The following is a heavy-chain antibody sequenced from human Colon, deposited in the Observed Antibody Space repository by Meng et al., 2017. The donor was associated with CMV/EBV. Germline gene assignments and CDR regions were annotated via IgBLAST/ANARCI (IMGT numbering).Heavy chain of an antibody. D-gene: IGHD3-10*01. CDR1: GLTFSDYA. CDR3: VTDHFYGSGTSGYFDS. CDR2: TSYNGHNT. J-gene: IGHJ4*02. V-gene: IGHV3-23*01. Sequence: GESLKISCVASGLTFSDYAMGWVRQAPGKGLEWVSATSYNGHNTYYADSVRGRFTVSRDNSRNTLFLQVNSVSAEDTAVYYCVTDHFYGSGTSGYFDSWGQGTLVTVSS.